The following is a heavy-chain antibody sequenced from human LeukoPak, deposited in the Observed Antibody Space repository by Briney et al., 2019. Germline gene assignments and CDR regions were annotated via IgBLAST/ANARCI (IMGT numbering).Heavy chain of an antibody. CDR1: GFTFSSYW. CDR3: ARILYYYGSSGYYFLFDY. J-gene: IGHJ4*02. D-gene: IGHD3-22*01. V-gene: IGHV3-7*01. CDR2: IKQDGSEK. Sequence: GGSLRLSCAASGFTFSSYWMSWVRQAPGKGLEWVANIKQDGSEKYYVDSVKGRFTISRDNAKNSLYLQMNSLRAEDTAVYYCARILYYYGSSGYYFLFDYWGQGTLVTVSS.